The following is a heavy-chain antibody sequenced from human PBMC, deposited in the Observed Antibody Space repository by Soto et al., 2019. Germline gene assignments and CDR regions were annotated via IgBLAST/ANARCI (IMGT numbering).Heavy chain of an antibody. CDR1: GYTFSAHA. V-gene: IGHV1-3*01. CDR3: AGGRGMEENYYYYGLDI. D-gene: IGHD1-1*01. Sequence: ASVKVSCKASGYTFSAHAMHWLRQAPGQSLWWMGWSNCGTGQTKQSPTFQDRVTITTDTSGSTAYMELSSLRSEDTAVYYCAGGRGMEENYYYYGLDIWGQGTTGTVCS. J-gene: IGHJ6*02. CDR2: SNCGTGQT.